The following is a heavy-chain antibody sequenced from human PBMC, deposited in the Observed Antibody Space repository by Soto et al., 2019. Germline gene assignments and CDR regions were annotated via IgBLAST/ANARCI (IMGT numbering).Heavy chain of an antibody. V-gene: IGHV3-23*01. J-gene: IGHJ4*02. CDR2: ISGSGGST. CDR3: AQLIVVVNSFDY. CDR1: GFTFSSYA. D-gene: IGHD3-22*01. Sequence: GGSLRLSCAASGFTFSSYAMSWVRQAPGKGLEWVSAISGSGGSTYYADSVKGRFTISRDNSKNTLYLQMNSLRAEDTAVYYCAQLIVVVNSFDYCGQGTLVTVSS.